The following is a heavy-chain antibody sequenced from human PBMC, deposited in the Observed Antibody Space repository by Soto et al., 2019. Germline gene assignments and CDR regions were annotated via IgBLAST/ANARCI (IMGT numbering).Heavy chain of an antibody. CDR2: ISGSGGNT. Sequence: PGGSLRLSCAASGFTFNSHAMSWVRQAPGKGLEWVSGISGSGGNTFYAGSVKGRCTISRDNSKNTLYLQMNSLRAEDTAVYYCAKDLWSWNSGWHHDGFAVWGRGTMVTVS. J-gene: IGHJ3*01. D-gene: IGHD6-19*01. CDR1: GFTFNSHA. CDR3: AKDLWSWNSGWHHDGFAV. V-gene: IGHV3-23*01.